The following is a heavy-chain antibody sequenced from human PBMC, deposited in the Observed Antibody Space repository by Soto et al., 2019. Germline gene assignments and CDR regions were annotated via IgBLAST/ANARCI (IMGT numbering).Heavy chain of an antibody. J-gene: IGHJ6*02. D-gene: IGHD2-15*01. CDR2: ISYDGSNK. V-gene: IGHV3-30-3*01. CDR1: GFTFRIYA. Sequence: QVQLVESGGGVVQPGRSLRLSCAASGFTFRIYAMHWVRQAPGKGLECVEVISYDGSNKFYRDSVKGRFTISRDNSKNTLYLQINSLRYEDTAVYYCARGDREDIAGVIGARPGEYGVDVWGQGTTVTVSS. CDR3: ARGDREDIAGVIGARPGEYGVDV.